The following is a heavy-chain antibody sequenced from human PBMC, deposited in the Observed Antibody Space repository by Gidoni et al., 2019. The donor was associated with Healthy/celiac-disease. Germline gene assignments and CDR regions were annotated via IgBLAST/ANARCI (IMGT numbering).Heavy chain of an antibody. J-gene: IGHJ2*01. CDR1: GFTFSSYG. D-gene: IGHD4-17*01. CDR3: ARDGRATVRGGWYFDL. V-gene: IGHV3-33*01. Sequence: QVQLVESGGGVVQPGRSLRLSCAASGFTFSSYGMHWVRQAPGKGLEWVAVIWYDGSNKYYADSVKGRFTISRDNSKNTLYLQMNSLRAEDTAVYYCARDGRATVRGGWYFDLWGRGTLVTVSS. CDR2: IWYDGSNK.